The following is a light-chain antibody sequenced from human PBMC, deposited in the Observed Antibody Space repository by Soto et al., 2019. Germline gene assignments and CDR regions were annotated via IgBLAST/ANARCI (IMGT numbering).Light chain of an antibody. CDR1: SSDVGGYKF. CDR3: SSSTSSSTLL. CDR2: EVR. V-gene: IGLV2-14*01. Sequence: QSALTQPASVSGSPGQSITMSCTGTSSDVGGYKFVSWYQQYPGKAPKLIIYEVRNRPSGVSNRFSGSKSGNTASLTISGLQAEDEADYYCSSSTSSSTLLFGGGTKLTVL. J-gene: IGLJ3*02.